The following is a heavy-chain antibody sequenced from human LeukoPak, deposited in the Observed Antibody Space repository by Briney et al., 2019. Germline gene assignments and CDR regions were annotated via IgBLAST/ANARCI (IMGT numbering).Heavy chain of an antibody. D-gene: IGHD4-23*01. V-gene: IGHV1-18*01. CDR1: GYTFTSYG. J-gene: IGHJ4*02. CDR2: ISSYNGDT. CDR3: AGGDYGGGFDY. Sequence: ASVKVSCKASGYTFTSYGITWVRQAPGQGLEWMGWISSYNGDTKYARKVQGRVTVTTDTSTSTAYMELRSLSLDDTAVYYCAGGDYGGGFDYWGQGTLVTVSS.